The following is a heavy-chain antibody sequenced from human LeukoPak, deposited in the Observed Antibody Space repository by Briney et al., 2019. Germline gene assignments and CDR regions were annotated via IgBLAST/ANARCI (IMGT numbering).Heavy chain of an antibody. CDR2: ISGSGGST. CDR3: AKVLGSWDDYYYMDV. V-gene: IGHV3-23*01. CDR1: GFTFSSYA. D-gene: IGHD1-26*01. J-gene: IGHJ6*03. Sequence: GGSLRLSSAASGFTFSSYAMSWVRQAPGKGLEWVSAISGSGGSTYYADSVKGRFTISRDNSKSTLYLQMNSLRAEDTAVYYCAKVLGSWDDYYYMDVWGKGTTVTVCS.